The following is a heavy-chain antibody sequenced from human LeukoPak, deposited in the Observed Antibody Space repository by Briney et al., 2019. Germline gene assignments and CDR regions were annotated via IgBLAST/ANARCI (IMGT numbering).Heavy chain of an antibody. J-gene: IGHJ3*02. V-gene: IGHV3-30-3*01. Sequence: GGSLRLPCAASGFTFSSYAMHWVRQAPGKGLEWVAVISYDGSNKYYADSVKGRFTISRDNSKNTLYLQMNSLRAEDTAVYYCARDLGPGYGGNAGGAFDIWGQGTMVTVSS. CDR3: ARDLGPGYGGNAGGAFDI. D-gene: IGHD4-23*01. CDR1: GFTFSSYA. CDR2: ISYDGSNK.